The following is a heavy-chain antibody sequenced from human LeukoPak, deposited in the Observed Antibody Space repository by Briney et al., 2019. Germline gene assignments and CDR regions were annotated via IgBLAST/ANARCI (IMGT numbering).Heavy chain of an antibody. Sequence: GGSLRLSCAASGFTVSSNYMSWVRQAPGKGLEWGSVIYSGGSTYYADSVKGRFTISRDNSKNTLYLQMNSLRAEDTAVYYCASRDKGYYYGMDVWGQGTTVTVSS. J-gene: IGHJ6*02. CDR2: IYSGGST. CDR1: GFTVSSNY. CDR3: ASRDKGYYYGMDV. D-gene: IGHD5-24*01. V-gene: IGHV3-66*01.